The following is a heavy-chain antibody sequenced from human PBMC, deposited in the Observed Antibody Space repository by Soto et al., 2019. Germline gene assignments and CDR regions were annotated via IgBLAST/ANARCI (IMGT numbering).Heavy chain of an antibody. CDR2: IYYSGST. D-gene: IGHD2-8*01. Sequence: SETLSLTCTVSGGSISSYYWSWIRQPPGKGLEWIGYIYYSGSTNYNPSLKSRVTISVDTSKNQFSLKLSSVTAADTAVYYDARSQAGRAADPSPGCTTDVCYIGWYVELWGRCALVTVSS. CDR1: GGSISSYY. V-gene: IGHV4-59*01. J-gene: IGHJ2*01. CDR3: ARSQAGRAADPSPGCTTDVCYIGWYVEL.